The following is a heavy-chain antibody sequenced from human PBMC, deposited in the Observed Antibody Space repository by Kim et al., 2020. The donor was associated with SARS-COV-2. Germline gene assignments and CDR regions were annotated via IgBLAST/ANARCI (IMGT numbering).Heavy chain of an antibody. D-gene: IGHD3-22*01. V-gene: IGHV3-15*01. CDR2: IKSKTDGGTT. J-gene: IGHJ4*02. CDR3: TTGEIVVAPTGRVDY. Sequence: GGSLRLSCAASGFTFSNAWMSWVRQAPGKGLEWVGRIKSKTDGGTTDYAAPVKGRFTISRDDSKNTLYLQMNSLKTEDTAVYYCTTGEIVVAPTGRVDYWGQGTLVTVSS. CDR1: GFTFSNAW.